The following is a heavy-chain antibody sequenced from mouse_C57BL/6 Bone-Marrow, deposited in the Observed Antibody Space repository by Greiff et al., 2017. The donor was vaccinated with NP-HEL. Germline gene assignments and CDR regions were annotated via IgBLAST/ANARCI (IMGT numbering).Heavy chain of an antibody. V-gene: IGHV1-15*01. CDR3: TRCDLTRFDY. J-gene: IGHJ2*01. Sequence: QVQLQQSGAELVRPGASVTLSCKASGYTFTDYEMHWVKQTPVPGLEWIGAIDPETGGTAYNQKFKGKAILTADKSSSTAYMELRSLTSEDSAVYYCTRCDLTRFDYWGQGTTLTVSS. CDR1: GYTFTDYE. CDR2: IDPETGGT.